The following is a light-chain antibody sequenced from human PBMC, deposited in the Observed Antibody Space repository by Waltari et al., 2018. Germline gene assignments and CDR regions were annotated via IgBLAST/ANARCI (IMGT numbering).Light chain of an antibody. Sequence: DIVMTQSPDSLAVSLGERATINCKSSQTVLKTSDNKNYLGWYQQKSGQPPKLLLYWSSTRESGVPDRFTGSGSVTDFTLTISSLQPEDVAVYYCLQYYTTLPAFGQGTKVEIQ. CDR3: LQYYTTLPA. CDR2: WSS. J-gene: IGKJ1*01. V-gene: IGKV4-1*01. CDR1: QTVLKTSDNKNY.